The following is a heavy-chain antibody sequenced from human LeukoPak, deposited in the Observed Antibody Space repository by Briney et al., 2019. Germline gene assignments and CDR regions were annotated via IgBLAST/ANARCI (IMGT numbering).Heavy chain of an antibody. J-gene: IGHJ4*02. CDR3: ARLRYGEWFGELFPDYFDY. CDR1: GGSISSNY. CDR2: IYYSGST. D-gene: IGHD3-10*01. Sequence: PSEALSLTCTVSGGSISSNYWSWIRQPPGKGLGWIGYIYYSGSTNYNPSLKSRVTISVDTSKNQFSLKLSSVTAADTAVYYCARLRYGEWFGELFPDYFDYWGQGTLVTVSS. V-gene: IGHV4-59*01.